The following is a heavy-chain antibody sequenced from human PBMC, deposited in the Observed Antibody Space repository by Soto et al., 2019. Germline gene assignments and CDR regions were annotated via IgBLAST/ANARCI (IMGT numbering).Heavy chain of an antibody. J-gene: IGHJ4*02. V-gene: IGHV3-74*01. CDR1: GFTFSSYW. CDR2: LKSDGSGT. Sequence: EVQLVESGGGLVQPGGSLRLSCAASGFTFSSYWMHWVRQAPGKGLVWVSRLKSDGSGTTYADSVKGRLTISRDNAKNTMYRHMDSMRAEDTAVYYCGRGDVFYYDGNGYIGRHWGQGTLVTVSS. CDR3: GRGDVFYYDGNGYIGRH. D-gene: IGHD3-22*01.